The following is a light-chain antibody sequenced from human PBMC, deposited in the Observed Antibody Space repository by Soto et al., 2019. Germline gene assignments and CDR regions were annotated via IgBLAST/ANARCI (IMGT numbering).Light chain of an antibody. CDR3: HHYFTTPIT. J-gene: IGKJ4*01. CDR1: QSILKTSNGMNY. Sequence: EIVMTQSPDSLSVSLGERATLNCKSSQSILKTSNGMNYIAWYQQKPGQPPKRLIYWASTRESGVPDRFSGSGSGTDFTLTISSLQAEDVAVYYCHHYFTTPITFGGGTKVEIK. V-gene: IGKV4-1*01. CDR2: WAS.